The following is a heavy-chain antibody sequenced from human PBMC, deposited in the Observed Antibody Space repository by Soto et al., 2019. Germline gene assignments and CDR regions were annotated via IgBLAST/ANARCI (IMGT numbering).Heavy chain of an antibody. Sequence: SETLSLTCAVSGGSISSSNWWSWVRQPPGKGLEWIGEIYHSGSTNYNPSLKSRVTISVDKSKNQFSLKLSSVTAADTAVYYCARAPSPRIAAAGGEFDYWGQGTLVTVSS. J-gene: IGHJ4*02. CDR3: ARAPSPRIAAAGGEFDY. CDR2: IYHSGST. CDR1: GGSISSSNW. D-gene: IGHD6-13*01. V-gene: IGHV4-4*02.